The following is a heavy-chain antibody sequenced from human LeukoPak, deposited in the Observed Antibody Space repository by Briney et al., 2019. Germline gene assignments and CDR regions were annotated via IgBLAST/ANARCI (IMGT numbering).Heavy chain of an antibody. D-gene: IGHD5-18*01. CDR3: ARTTSTEYSHDY. Sequence: SETLSLTCTVSGGSASSGSYYWSWIRQPPGKGLEWIGYIYYSGSTNYNPSLKSRVTISVDTSKNQFSLKLSSVTAADTAVYYCARTTSTEYSHDYWGQGTLVTVSS. CDR2: IYYSGST. CDR1: GGSASSGSYY. J-gene: IGHJ4*02. V-gene: IGHV4-61*01.